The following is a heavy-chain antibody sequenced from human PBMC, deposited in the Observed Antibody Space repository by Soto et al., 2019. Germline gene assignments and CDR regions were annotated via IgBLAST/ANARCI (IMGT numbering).Heavy chain of an antibody. J-gene: IGHJ3*02. Sequence: GSLRLSCAASGFTFSSYAMSWVRQAPGKGLEWVLAISGSGGSTYYADSVKGRFTISRDNSKNTLYLQMNSLRAEDTAVYYCAKRGNWNYLHPIAFDIWGQGTMVTVSS. V-gene: IGHV3-23*01. CDR2: ISGSGGST. D-gene: IGHD1-7*01. CDR1: GFTFSSYA. CDR3: AKRGNWNYLHPIAFDI.